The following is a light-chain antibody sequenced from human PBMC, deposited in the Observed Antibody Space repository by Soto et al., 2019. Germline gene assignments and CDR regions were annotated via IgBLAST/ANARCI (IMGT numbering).Light chain of an antibody. J-gene: IGKJ4*01. V-gene: IGKV3-11*01. CDR1: QSGSSY. CDR3: QKYNSAPRT. CDR2: DAS. Sequence: EIVLTQSPGTLCLSPGERATLSCRASQSGSSYLAWYQQKPGQAPRLLINDASNRATGSPAKFSGSGSETDFTLTSSSLQPEDVATYYCQKYNSAPRTFGGGTKVDIK.